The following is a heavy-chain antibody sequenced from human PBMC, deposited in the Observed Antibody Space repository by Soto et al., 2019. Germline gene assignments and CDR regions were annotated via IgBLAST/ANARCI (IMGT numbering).Heavy chain of an antibody. CDR1: GFTFSDYY. V-gene: IGHV3-11*01. D-gene: IGHD3-9*01. CDR2: ISSSGSTI. CDR3: AKDLTSYSYDAFDI. Sequence: GGSLRLSCAASGFTFSDYYMSWIRQAPGKGLEWVSYISSSGSTIYYADSVKGRFTISRDNAKNSLYLQMNSLRAEDTAVYYCAKDLTSYSYDAFDIWGQGTMVTVSS. J-gene: IGHJ3*02.